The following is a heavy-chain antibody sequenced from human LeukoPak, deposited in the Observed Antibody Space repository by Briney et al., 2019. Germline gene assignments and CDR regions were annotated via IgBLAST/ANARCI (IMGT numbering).Heavy chain of an antibody. CDR3: AGDQTIFGVVIPDAFDI. J-gene: IGHJ3*02. Sequence: ASVKVSCKASGYTFTSYYMHWVRQAPGQGLEWMGIINPSGGSTSYAQKFQGRVTMTRDTSTSTVYMELSSLRSEDTAVYYCAGDQTIFGVVIPDAFDIWAKGQWSPSLQ. CDR1: GYTFTSYY. CDR2: INPSGGST. V-gene: IGHV1-46*01. D-gene: IGHD3-3*01.